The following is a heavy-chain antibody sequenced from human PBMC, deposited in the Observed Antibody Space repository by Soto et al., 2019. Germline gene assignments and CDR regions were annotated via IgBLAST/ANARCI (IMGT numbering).Heavy chain of an antibody. CDR2: INPSGTSA. CDR1: GNTFTRYY. J-gene: IGHJ4*02. Sequence: QVQLVQSGAEVKKPGASVKVSCKASGNTFTRYYMHWLRQAPGQPLEWMGIINPSGTSASYAQKFRGRVTMTRDTSTSTVYMELSGLRSEDTAVYYCARAETGSFCCSAYWGQGTQVTVSS. V-gene: IGHV1-46*01. D-gene: IGHD1-26*01. CDR3: ARAETGSFCCSAY.